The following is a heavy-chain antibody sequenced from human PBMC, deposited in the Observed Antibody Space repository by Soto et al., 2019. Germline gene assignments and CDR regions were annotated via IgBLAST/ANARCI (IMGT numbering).Heavy chain of an antibody. V-gene: IGHV3-74*01. CDR2: INGDGSST. CDR3: ARDLAAADTFYYYGMDV. CDR1: GFTFSNYW. D-gene: IGHD6-13*01. Sequence: EVQLVESGGGLVQPGGSLRLSCAASGFTFSNYWMHWVRQAPGNGLVWVSRINGDGSSTNYADSVKGRFTISRDNAKNTLYLQMNSLRAEDTAVYYCARDLAAADTFYYYGMDVWGQGTTVTVSS. J-gene: IGHJ6*02.